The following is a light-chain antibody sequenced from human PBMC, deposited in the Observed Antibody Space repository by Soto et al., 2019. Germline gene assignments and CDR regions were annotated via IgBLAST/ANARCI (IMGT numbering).Light chain of an antibody. CDR3: SSYTGGATWV. J-gene: IGLJ3*02. V-gene: IGLV2-14*01. CDR1: TSDVVGYNS. Sequence: QSALPQPASVSGSPGQSITLSCSGTTSDVVGYNSVSWYQQHPGKAPKLIIYAVTNRPSGVSNSFSGSKSGNTASLTISGLQAEDEADYYCSSYTGGATWVFGGGTKLTVL. CDR2: AVT.